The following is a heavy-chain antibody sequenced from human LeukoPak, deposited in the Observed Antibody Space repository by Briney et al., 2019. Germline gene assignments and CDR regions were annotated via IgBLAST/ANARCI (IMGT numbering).Heavy chain of an antibody. Sequence: ASVKVSCKASGYTFTGYYMYWVRQAPGQGLEWMGWINPNSGGTTYAQKFQGRVTMTRDTSISTAYLELSRLRSDGTAVYYCARAEQQLVLAVDYWGQGTLVTVSS. CDR1: GYTFTGYY. D-gene: IGHD6-13*01. CDR2: INPNSGGT. CDR3: ARAEQQLVLAVDY. V-gene: IGHV1-2*02. J-gene: IGHJ4*02.